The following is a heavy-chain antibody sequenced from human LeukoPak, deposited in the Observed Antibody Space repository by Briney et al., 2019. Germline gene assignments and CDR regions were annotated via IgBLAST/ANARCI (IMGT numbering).Heavy chain of an antibody. CDR2: IYYSGST. Sequence: SETLSLTCTVSGGSISSYYWSWIRQPPGKGLEWIGYIYYSGSTNYNPSLKSRVTISVDTSKNQFSLKLSSVTAADTAVYYCARAPRDGYNDYWGQGILVTVSS. D-gene: IGHD5-24*01. CDR1: GGSISSYY. V-gene: IGHV4-59*01. CDR3: ARAPRDGYNDY. J-gene: IGHJ4*02.